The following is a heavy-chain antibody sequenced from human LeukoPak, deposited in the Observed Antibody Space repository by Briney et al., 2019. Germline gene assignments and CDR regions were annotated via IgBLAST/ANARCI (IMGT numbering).Heavy chain of an antibody. Sequence: SETLSLTCTVSGGSISSYYWSWIRQPPGKGLEWIGYIYYSGSTNYNPSLKSRVTISVDTSKNQFSLKLSSVTAADTAVYYCAVEIKAGAFDIWGQGTMVTVSS. J-gene: IGHJ3*02. V-gene: IGHV4-59*01. CDR1: GGSISSYY. CDR3: AVEIKAGAFDI. CDR2: IYYSGST.